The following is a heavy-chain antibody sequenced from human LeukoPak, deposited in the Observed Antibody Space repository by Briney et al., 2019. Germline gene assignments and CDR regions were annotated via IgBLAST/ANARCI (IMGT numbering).Heavy chain of an antibody. D-gene: IGHD1-1*01. Sequence: SGGSLRLSCAASGFTFDDYAMHWVRQSPGKGLEWVSGISWHSGNIGYADSVKGRFVISRDNAKNSLYLQMDSLRPEDTAFYYCAQDLSPNWNDRFHYWGQGTLVTVSS. V-gene: IGHV3-9*01. J-gene: IGHJ4*02. CDR2: ISWHSGNI. CDR1: GFTFDDYA. CDR3: AQDLSPNWNDRFHY.